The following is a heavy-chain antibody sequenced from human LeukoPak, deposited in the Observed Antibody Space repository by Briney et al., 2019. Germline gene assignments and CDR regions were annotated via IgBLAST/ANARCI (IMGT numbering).Heavy chain of an antibody. J-gene: IGHJ6*02. CDR1: GFTFSSYS. V-gene: IGHV3-21*01. CDR2: ISSSSSYI. Sequence: PGGSLRLSCAASGFTFSSYSMNWVRQAPGKGLEWVSSISSSSSYIYYADSVKGRFTISRDNAKNSLYLQMNSLRAEDTAVHYCARQIAAADIYSGYGMDVWGQGTTVTVSS. D-gene: IGHD6-13*01. CDR3: ARQIAAADIYSGYGMDV.